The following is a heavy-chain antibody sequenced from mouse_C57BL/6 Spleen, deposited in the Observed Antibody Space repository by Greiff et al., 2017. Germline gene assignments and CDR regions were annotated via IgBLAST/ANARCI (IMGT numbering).Heavy chain of an antibody. D-gene: IGHD2-1*01. CDR1: GFTFSDYY. CDR2: ISNGGGST. Sequence: EVQGVESGGGLVQPGGSLKLSCAASGFTFSDYYMYWVRQTPEKRLEWVAYISNGGGSTYYPDTVKGRFTISRDNAKNTLYLQMSRLKSEDTAMYYCARFCGNFPYYAMDYWGQGTSVTVSS. J-gene: IGHJ4*01. V-gene: IGHV5-12*01. CDR3: ARFCGNFPYYAMDY.